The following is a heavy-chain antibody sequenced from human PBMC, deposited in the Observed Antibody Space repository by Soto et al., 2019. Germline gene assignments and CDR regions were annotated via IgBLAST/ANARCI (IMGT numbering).Heavy chain of an antibody. CDR3: ARVGWAAYHHYMDV. Sequence: EVQLVESGGGLVQPGGSLRLSCAASGFTFIIYSMNWVRQAPGKGLEWLSYISSGSSTISYADSVKGRFTISRDNAKNSLFLQMNSLRAEDTAVYYCARVGWAAYHHYMDVWGKGTTVTVSS. J-gene: IGHJ6*03. CDR1: GFTFIIYS. V-gene: IGHV3-48*01. CDR2: ISSGSSTI. D-gene: IGHD3-16*01.